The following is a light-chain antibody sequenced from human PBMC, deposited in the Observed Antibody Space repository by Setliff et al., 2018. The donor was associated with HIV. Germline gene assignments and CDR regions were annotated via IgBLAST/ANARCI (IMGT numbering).Light chain of an antibody. CDR3: SSYAITNTLP. V-gene: IGLV2-14*01. J-gene: IGLJ1*01. Sequence: QSVLTQPASVSGSPGQSITISCTGTSSDVGGYNYVSWYQQHPGKAPKLIIYEVGNRPSGVSSRFSGSKSGNTASLTISGLQAEDEADYYCSSYAITNTLPFGTGTKVTVL. CDR1: SSDVGGYNY. CDR2: EVG.